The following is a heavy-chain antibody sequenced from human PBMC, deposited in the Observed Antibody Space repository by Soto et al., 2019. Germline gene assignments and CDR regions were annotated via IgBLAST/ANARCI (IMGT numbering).Heavy chain of an antibody. Sequence: QVQLVQSGAEVKKPGASVKVSCKASGYTFTSYDINWVRQATGQGLEWMGWMNPNSGKTSYAQKFQGRATMTRNTSISTAYMELSSLRSEDTAVYYCARRGYSSSWYYYYYYGMDVWGHGTTVTVSS. V-gene: IGHV1-8*01. J-gene: IGHJ6*02. CDR2: MNPNSGKT. CDR1: GYTFTSYD. CDR3: ARRGYSSSWYYYYYYGMDV. D-gene: IGHD6-13*01.